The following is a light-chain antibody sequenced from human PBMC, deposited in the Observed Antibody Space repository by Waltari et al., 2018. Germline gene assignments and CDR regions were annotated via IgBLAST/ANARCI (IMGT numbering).Light chain of an antibody. CDR2: AAS. Sequence: DIQLTQSPSSLSASVGDRVTMTCRASRTVSTSLNWYQHRPGKAPKLLIYAASRVQSGVPSMFSGSGSGTDFSLTITDLQPEDFATYYCQQSYNSIRSFGPGTKV. CDR3: QQSYNSIRS. J-gene: IGKJ3*01. CDR1: RTVSTS. V-gene: IGKV1-39*01.